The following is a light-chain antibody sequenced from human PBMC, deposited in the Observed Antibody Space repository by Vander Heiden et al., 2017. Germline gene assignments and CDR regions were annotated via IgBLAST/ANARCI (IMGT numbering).Light chain of an antibody. V-gene: IGKV3-20*01. CDR1: QSVSSSY. J-gene: IGKJ4*01. CDR2: GAS. CDR3: QQDGTARLS. Sequence: EIVLTQSPGTLSLSPGERATLSCRASQSVSSSYLAWYQQEPGQAPRLLIYGASSRATGIPDRFSSSGSGTDFTLTISRLEPEDFAVYYCQQDGTARLSFGGGTRVEIK.